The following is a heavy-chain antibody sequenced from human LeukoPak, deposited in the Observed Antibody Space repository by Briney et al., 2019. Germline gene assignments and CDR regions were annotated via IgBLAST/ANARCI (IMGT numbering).Heavy chain of an antibody. D-gene: IGHD3-16*02. J-gene: IGHJ5*02. CDR2: INHSGST. CDR1: GGSFSGYY. CDR3: ARQRFRMITFGGVIVENWFDP. V-gene: IGHV4-34*01. Sequence: PSETLSLTCAVYGGSFSGYYWSWIRQPPGKGLEWIGEINHSGSTNYNPSLKSRVTISVDTSKNQFSLKLSSVTAADTAVYYCARQRFRMITFGGVIVENWFDPWGQGTLVTVSS.